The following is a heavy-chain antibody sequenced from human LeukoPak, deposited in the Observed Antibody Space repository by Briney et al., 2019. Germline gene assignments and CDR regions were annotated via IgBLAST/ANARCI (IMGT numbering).Heavy chain of an antibody. V-gene: IGHV4-61*01. CDR2: IYYSGST. Sequence: SETLSLTCTVSGGSMSSSSYYWSWIRQPPGKGLEWIGYIYYSGSTNYNPSLKSRVTISVDTSKNQFSLKLSSVTAADTAVYYCARSGYWYDRSHFPFDYWGQGTLVTVSS. CDR1: GGSMSSSSYY. J-gene: IGHJ4*02. CDR3: ARSGYWYDRSHFPFDY. D-gene: IGHD3-22*01.